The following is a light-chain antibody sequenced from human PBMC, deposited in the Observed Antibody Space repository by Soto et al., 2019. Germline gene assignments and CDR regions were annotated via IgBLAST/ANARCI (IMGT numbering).Light chain of an antibody. Sequence: DIQMTQSPSSLSTSVGDRVTITCRASQNINNWLAWYQLQPGKAPRLLIYDASTLAIGVPSRFSGSGFGTTFTLTINSLQPEDCATYDCHNYDSYRWTFGQGTKV. V-gene: IGKV1-5*01. CDR1: QNINNW. CDR2: DAS. CDR3: HNYDSYRWT. J-gene: IGKJ1*01.